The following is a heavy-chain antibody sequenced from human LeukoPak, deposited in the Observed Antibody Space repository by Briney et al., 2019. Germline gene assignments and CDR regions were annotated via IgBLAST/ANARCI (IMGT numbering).Heavy chain of an antibody. CDR1: GYSFTSYW. J-gene: IGHJ4*02. CDR2: IYPGDSDT. CDR3: ASVRYDILTGYYHDY. V-gene: IGHV5-51*01. D-gene: IGHD3-9*01. Sequence: GESLKISCKGSGYSFTSYWIGWVRQMLGKGLEWMGIIYPGDSDTRYSPSFQGQVTISADKSISTAYLQWSSLKASDTAMYYCASVRYDILTGYYHDYWGQGTLVTVSS.